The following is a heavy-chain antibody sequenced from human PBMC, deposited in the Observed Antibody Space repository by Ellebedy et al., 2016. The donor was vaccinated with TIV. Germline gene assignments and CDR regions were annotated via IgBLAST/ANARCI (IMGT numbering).Heavy chain of an antibody. J-gene: IGHJ6*02. CDR3: ARHPSPAPGVGTLYGMDV. CDR1: GGSIRSNSDY. V-gene: IGHV4-39*01. Sequence: MPSETLSLTCSVSGGSIRSNSDYWGWIRQPPGKGLEWIGGMHYSGSTYYNPSLKSRVTISVDTSKNEFSLKLNSVTAADTTVYYCARHPSPAPGVGTLYGMDVWGQGTTVSVSS. D-gene: IGHD6-13*01. CDR2: MHYSGST.